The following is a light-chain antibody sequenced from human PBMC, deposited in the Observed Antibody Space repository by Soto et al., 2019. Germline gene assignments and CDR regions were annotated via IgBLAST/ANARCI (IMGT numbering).Light chain of an antibody. Sequence: DIQMTKSLSSLSASVGDRVTITCQASQDINNYLNWYQQKPGQAPKLLIYDASGLEVGVPSRFSGSGSGTHFTLTISGLQPEDIATYYCQQFGDSTLIFGQGTRLEIK. CDR1: QDINNY. J-gene: IGKJ5*01. CDR3: QQFGDSTLI. CDR2: DAS. V-gene: IGKV1-33*01.